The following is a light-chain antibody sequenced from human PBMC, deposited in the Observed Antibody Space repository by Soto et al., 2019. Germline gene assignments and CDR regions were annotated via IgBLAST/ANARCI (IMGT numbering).Light chain of an antibody. CDR3: QQYGSSPWT. CDR2: GAS. J-gene: IGKJ1*01. V-gene: IGKV3-20*01. Sequence: EIVLTQSPGTLSLSPGERATLSCRASQCVSSSYLAWYQQKPGQAPRPLIYGASSRATGIPDRFSGSGSGTDFTLTISRLEPEDFAVYYCQQYGSSPWTFGQGTKVDI. CDR1: QCVSSSY.